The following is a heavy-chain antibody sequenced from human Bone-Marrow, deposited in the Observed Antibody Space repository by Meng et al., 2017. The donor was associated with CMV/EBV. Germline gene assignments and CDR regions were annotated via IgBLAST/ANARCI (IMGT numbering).Heavy chain of an antibody. CDR1: GGSFSGYY. V-gene: IGHV4-34*01. D-gene: IGHD6-13*01. Sequence: GSLRLSCAVYGGSFSGYYWSWIRQPPGKGLEWIGEINHSGSTNYNPSLKSRATISVDTSKNQFSLKLSSVTAADTAVYYCARAYSSSWYGHYYYYYGMDVWGQGTTVTVSS. J-gene: IGHJ6*02. CDR3: ARAYSSSWYGHYYYYYGMDV. CDR2: INHSGST.